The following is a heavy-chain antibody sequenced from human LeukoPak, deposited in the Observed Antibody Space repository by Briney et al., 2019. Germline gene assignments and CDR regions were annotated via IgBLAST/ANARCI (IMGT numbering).Heavy chain of an antibody. CDR2: IHYSGST. Sequence: PSETLSLTCSVSGGSTTSHFWSWIRQPPGKGLEWIGYIHYSGSTNYNPSLKSRVTISPDTSKNQLFLKLNSVTAVDTAVYYCARLVWLGESPGSWFDSWGQGTLVTVSS. D-gene: IGHD3-10*01. V-gene: IGHV4-59*11. CDR1: GGSTTSHF. J-gene: IGHJ5*01. CDR3: ARLVWLGESPGSWFDS.